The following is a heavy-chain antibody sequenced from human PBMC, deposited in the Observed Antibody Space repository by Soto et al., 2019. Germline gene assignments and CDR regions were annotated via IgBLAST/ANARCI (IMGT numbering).Heavy chain of an antibody. D-gene: IGHD1-1*01. V-gene: IGHV3-33*01. CDR1: GFTFSSYG. CDR2: IWYDGSNK. J-gene: IGHJ6*02. CDR3: ARDSQGNEYYYYGMDV. Sequence: PGGSLRLSCAASGFTFSSYGMHWVRQSPGKGLEWVAVIWYDGSNKYYADSVKGRFTISRDNSKNTLYLQMNSLRAEDTAVYYCARDSQGNEYYYYGMDVWGQGTTVTVSS.